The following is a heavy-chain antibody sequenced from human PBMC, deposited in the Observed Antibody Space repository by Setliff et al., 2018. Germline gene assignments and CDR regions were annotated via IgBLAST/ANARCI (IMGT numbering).Heavy chain of an antibody. CDR3: ARVGRALYYYYMDA. CDR2: INHSGST. D-gene: IGHD3-16*01. J-gene: IGHJ6*03. Sequence: SETLSLTCAVYGGSFSGYYWSWIRQPPGKGLEWIGEINHSGSTNYNPSLKSRVTISVDTSKNQFSLKLSSVTAADTAVYYCARVGRALYYYYMDAWGKGTSVTVSS. CDR1: GGSFSGYY. V-gene: IGHV4-34*01.